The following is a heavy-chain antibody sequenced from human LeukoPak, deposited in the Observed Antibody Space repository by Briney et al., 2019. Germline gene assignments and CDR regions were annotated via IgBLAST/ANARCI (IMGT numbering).Heavy chain of an antibody. CDR2: IYSSGST. D-gene: IGHD3-3*01. CDR1: GGSISSHY. J-gene: IGHJ4*02. Sequence: SETLSLTCTVSGGSISSHYWSWIRQPAGKGLEWIGRIYSSGSTNYSPSLNSRVTISIDTSKNQFSLKLSSVTAADTAIYYCARVRREWSSDFWGQGTLVTVSS. CDR3: ARVRREWSSDF. V-gene: IGHV4-4*07.